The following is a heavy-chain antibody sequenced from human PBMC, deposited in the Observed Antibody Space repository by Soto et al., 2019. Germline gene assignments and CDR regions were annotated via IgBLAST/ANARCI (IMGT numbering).Heavy chain of an antibody. J-gene: IGHJ4*02. CDR1: GGSFSGYY. CDR3: ARGKLSDYVWASYRYHFDY. CDR2: INHSGST. D-gene: IGHD3-16*02. Sequence: QVQLQQWGAGLLKPSETLSLTCAVYGGSFSGYYWSWIRQPPGKGLEWIGEINHSGSTNYNPSLKSRVTISVDTSKNQFSLKLSSVTAADKAVYYCARGKLSDYVWASYRYHFDYGGQGTVVTDSS. V-gene: IGHV4-34*01.